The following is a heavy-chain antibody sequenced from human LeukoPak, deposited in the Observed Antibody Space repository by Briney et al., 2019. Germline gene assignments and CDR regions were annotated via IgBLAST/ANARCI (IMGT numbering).Heavy chain of an antibody. CDR2: ISSTSGYI. CDR1: GFTFSSYA. V-gene: IGHV3-21*01. Sequence: GGSLRLSCAASGFTFSSYAMNWVRQAPGKGLEWVSSISSTSGYIWYSDSVKGRFTISRDNAKSSLYLQMNSLRAEDTAVYYCATYTMETSLGYSSGWNYFDFWGQGTLVIVSS. J-gene: IGHJ4*02. D-gene: IGHD6-19*01. CDR3: ATYTMETSLGYSSGWNYFDF.